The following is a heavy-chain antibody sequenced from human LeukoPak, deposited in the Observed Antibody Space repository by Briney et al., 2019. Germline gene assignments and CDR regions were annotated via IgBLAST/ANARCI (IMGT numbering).Heavy chain of an antibody. Sequence: GTSLRLSCAVSGSTMKNFGMHWVRQAPGKGLEWVAVIWYDGSQRHYMDSVKGRFAISRENSMNTLSLQMNGLRVEDTAVYYCVRGAEMNYIFENSFYFDSWGQGALVIVSS. CDR2: IWYDGSQR. J-gene: IGHJ4*02. V-gene: IGHV3-33*01. CDR3: VRGAEMNYIFENSFYFDS. D-gene: IGHD3-3*02. CDR1: GSTMKNFG.